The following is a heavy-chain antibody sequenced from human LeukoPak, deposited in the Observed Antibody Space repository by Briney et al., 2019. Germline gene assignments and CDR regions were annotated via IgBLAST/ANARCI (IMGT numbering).Heavy chain of an antibody. J-gene: IGHJ6*03. V-gene: IGHV4-34*01. Sequence: PSETLSLTCAVYGGSFSGYYWSWIRQPPGKGLEWIGEINHSGSTNYNPSLKSRVTISVDTSKNQFSLKLSSVTAADTAVYYCARAQGHYDFWSGYYYYYYMDVWGKGTTVTVSS. CDR2: INHSGST. CDR3: ARAQGHYDFWSGYYYYYYMDV. CDR1: GGSFSGYY. D-gene: IGHD3-3*01.